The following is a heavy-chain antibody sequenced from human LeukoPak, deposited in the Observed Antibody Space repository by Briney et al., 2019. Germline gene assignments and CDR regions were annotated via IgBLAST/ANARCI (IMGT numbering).Heavy chain of an antibody. D-gene: IGHD3-16*02. V-gene: IGHV4-39*07. Sequence: SETLSLTCTVSGGSISSSSYYWGWIRQPPGKGLEWIGSIYYSGSTYYNPSLKSRVTISVDTSKNQFSLKLSSVTAADTAVYYCASATQRRYYDYVWGSYLPFYWGQGTLVTVSS. CDR3: ASATQRRYYDYVWGSYLPFY. CDR1: GGSISSSSYY. J-gene: IGHJ4*02. CDR2: IYYSGST.